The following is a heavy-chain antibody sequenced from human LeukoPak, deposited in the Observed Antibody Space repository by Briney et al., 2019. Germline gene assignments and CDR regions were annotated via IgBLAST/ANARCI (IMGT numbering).Heavy chain of an antibody. CDR2: INHSGST. V-gene: IGHV4-34*01. D-gene: IGHD3-10*02. CDR3: ARGPGYVNYYYYYGMDV. J-gene: IGHJ6*02. Sequence: SSETLSLTCAVYGGSFSGYYWSWIRQPPGKGLEWIGEINHSGSTNYNPSLESRVTISVDTSKNQFSLKLSSVTAADTAVYYCARGPGYVNYYYYYGMDVWGQGTTVTVSS. CDR1: GGSFSGYY.